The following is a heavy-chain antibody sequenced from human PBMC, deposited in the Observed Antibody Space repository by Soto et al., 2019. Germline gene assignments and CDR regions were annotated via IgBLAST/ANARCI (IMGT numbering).Heavy chain of an antibody. CDR2: ISAYNGNT. Sequence: ASVKVFCKASGYTFTSYGISWVRQAPGQGLEWMGWISAYNGNTNYAQKLQGRVTMTTDTSTSTAYMELRSLRSDDTAVYYCARGYCSGGSCYPVAYYYYGMDVWGQGTTVTVSS. CDR1: GYTFTSYG. J-gene: IGHJ6*02. V-gene: IGHV1-18*01. CDR3: ARGYCSGGSCYPVAYYYYGMDV. D-gene: IGHD2-15*01.